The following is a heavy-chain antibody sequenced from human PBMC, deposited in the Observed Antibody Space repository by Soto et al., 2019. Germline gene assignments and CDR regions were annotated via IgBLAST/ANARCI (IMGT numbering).Heavy chain of an antibody. CDR2: IYDDGTT. Sequence: PSETLSLTCSVSGGSISSYFRNWLRQPPGKGLEWIGYIYDDGTTDYNPSLKSRVTILLDMSKNQFSLKLSSATAADTAVYYCVSSRSAIYGDALDVWGQGTMVTVSS. CDR1: GGSISSYF. D-gene: IGHD2-2*01. CDR3: VSSRSAIYGDALDV. J-gene: IGHJ3*01. V-gene: IGHV4-59*03.